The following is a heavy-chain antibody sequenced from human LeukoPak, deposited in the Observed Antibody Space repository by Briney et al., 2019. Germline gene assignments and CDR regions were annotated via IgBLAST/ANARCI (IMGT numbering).Heavy chain of an antibody. CDR2: IYYSGST. J-gene: IGHJ4*02. CDR1: GGSISSSSYF. V-gene: IGHV4-39*01. D-gene: IGHD5-18*01. Sequence: SETLSLTCSVSGGSISSSSYFWGWIRRPPGKGLEWIGSIYYSGSTYSNPSLKSRVTISVDTSKSQFSLKLTSVTAADTAVYYCARDGYTYGSFDYWGQGTLVTVSS. CDR3: ARDGYTYGSFDY.